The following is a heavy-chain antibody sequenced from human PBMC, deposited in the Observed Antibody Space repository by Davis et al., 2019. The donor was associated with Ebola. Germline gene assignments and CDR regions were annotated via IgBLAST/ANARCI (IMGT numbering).Heavy chain of an antibody. CDR3: ATTQWLREFDN. J-gene: IGHJ4*02. V-gene: IGHV3-23*01. CDR1: GFTFRSFA. CDR2: ISGSGFST. D-gene: IGHD6-19*01. Sequence: GESLKISCAASGFTFRSFAMSWVRQAPGKGLEWVSSISGSGFSTKYADSVRGRFIISRDKSNNTLYLEMNSLRVDDTAVYYCATTQWLREFDNWGQGTLVTVSS.